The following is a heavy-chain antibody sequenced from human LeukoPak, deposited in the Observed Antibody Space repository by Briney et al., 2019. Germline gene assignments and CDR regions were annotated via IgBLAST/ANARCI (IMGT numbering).Heavy chain of an antibody. Sequence: PSETLSLTCSVSGVSLSGYYWGWIRQTPGKGLEWIGEINHSGRTNYNPSLKSRVTISADTSKNQFSLELRSVTAADTAVYYCARAYYSTCWFPHWGQGALVTVSS. CDR2: INHSGRT. CDR3: ARAYYSTCWFPH. D-gene: IGHD6-13*01. J-gene: IGHJ4*02. V-gene: IGHV4-34*01. CDR1: GVSLSGYY.